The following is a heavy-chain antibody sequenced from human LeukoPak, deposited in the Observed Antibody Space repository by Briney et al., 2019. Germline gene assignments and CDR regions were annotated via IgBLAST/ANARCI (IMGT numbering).Heavy chain of an antibody. Sequence: GGSLRLSCAASGFTFSSYGMHWVRQAPGKGLEWVAVISYDGSNKYYADSVKGRFTISRDNSKNTLYLQMNSLRAEDTAVYYCAKEGGDCSTTACPLGYWGQGTLVTVSS. V-gene: IGHV3-30*18. CDR1: GFTFSSYG. CDR2: ISYDGSNK. CDR3: AKEGGDCSTTACPLGY. J-gene: IGHJ4*02. D-gene: IGHD2-2*01.